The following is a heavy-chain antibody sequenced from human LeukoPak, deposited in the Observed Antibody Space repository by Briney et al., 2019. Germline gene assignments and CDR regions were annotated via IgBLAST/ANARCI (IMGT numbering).Heavy chain of an antibody. V-gene: IGHV3-30*02. D-gene: IGHD5-12*01. CDR2: IRYDGSNK. CDR3: AKGGSGYINWFDP. CDR1: GFTFSSYG. Sequence: GGALRHSCAASGFTFSSYGMPWVRQAPGKGLEWVAFIRYDGSNKYYADSVNGRFTISRDNSKNTLYLQMNSLRAEDTAVYYCAKGGSGYINWFDPWGQGTLVTVSS. J-gene: IGHJ5*02.